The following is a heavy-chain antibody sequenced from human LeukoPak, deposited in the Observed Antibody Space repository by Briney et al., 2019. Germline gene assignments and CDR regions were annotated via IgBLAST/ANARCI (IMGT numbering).Heavy chain of an antibody. CDR2: ISYDGSNK. CDR3: AKDRWAAMVSGLFDY. J-gene: IGHJ4*02. Sequence: GRSLRLSCAASGFTFSSYGMRWVRQAPGKGLEWVAVISYDGSNKYYADSVKGRFTISRDNSKNTLYLQMNSLRAEDTAVYYCAKDRWAAMVSGLFDYWGQGTLVTVSS. D-gene: IGHD5-18*01. V-gene: IGHV3-30*18. CDR1: GFTFSSYG.